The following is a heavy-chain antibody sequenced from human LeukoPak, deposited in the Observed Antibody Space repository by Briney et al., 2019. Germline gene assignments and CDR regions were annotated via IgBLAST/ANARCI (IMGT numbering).Heavy chain of an antibody. CDR1: GGSFSGYY. Sequence: SETLSLTCAVYGGSFSGYYWSWIRQPPGKGLEWIGEINHSGSTNYNPSLKSRVTISVDTSKNQYSLKLSSVTAADTAVYYCARGYCSGGSCYLDLWGQGTTVTVSS. CDR3: ARGYCSGGSCYLDL. CDR2: INHSGST. D-gene: IGHD2-15*01. J-gene: IGHJ6*02. V-gene: IGHV4-34*01.